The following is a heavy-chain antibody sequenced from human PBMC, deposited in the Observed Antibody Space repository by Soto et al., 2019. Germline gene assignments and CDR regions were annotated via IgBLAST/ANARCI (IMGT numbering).Heavy chain of an antibody. J-gene: IGHJ4*02. CDR3: ATGGVSSGYQSGLDY. D-gene: IGHD3-22*01. CDR1: GYTFTSYG. V-gene: IGHV1-24*01. CDR2: FDPEDGET. Sequence: QVQLVQSGAEVKKPGASVKVSCKASGYTFTSYGISWVRQAPGKGLEWMGGFDPEDGETIYAQKFQGRVTMTEDTSTDTAYMELSSLRSEDTAVYYCATGGVSSGYQSGLDYWGQGTLVTVSS.